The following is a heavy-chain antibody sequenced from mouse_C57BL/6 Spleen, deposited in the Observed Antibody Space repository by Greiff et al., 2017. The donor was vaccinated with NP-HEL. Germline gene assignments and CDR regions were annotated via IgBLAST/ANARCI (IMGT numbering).Heavy chain of an antibody. V-gene: IGHV1-72*01. CDR1: GYTFTSYW. CDR2: IDPNSGGT. D-gene: IGHD1-1*01. J-gene: IGHJ1*03. CDR3: ARGDSSYVGYFDV. Sequence: VKMQQIGAELVKPGASVKLSCKASGYTFTSYWMHWVKQRPGRGLEWIGRIDPNSGGTKYNEKFKSKATLTVDKPSSTAYMQLSSLTSEDSAVYYCARGDSSYVGYFDVWGTGTTVTVSS.